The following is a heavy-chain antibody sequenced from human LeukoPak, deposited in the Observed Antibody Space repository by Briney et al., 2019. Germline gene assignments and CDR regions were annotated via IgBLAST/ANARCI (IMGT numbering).Heavy chain of an antibody. CDR2: ISGSGGST. Sequence: GGSLRLSCAASGFTFSSYAMSWVRQAPGKGLEWVSAISGSGGSTYYADSVKGRFTISRDNVKNSLYLQMNSLRADDTAVYYCTRDLYSMYAKWGQGTQVTVSS. CDR1: GFTFSSYA. V-gene: IGHV3-23*01. CDR3: TRDLYSMYAK. D-gene: IGHD2-8*01. J-gene: IGHJ4*02.